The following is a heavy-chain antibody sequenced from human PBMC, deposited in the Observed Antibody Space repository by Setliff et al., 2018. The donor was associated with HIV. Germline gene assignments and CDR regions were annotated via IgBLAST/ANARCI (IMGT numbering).Heavy chain of an antibody. J-gene: IGHJ4*02. CDR1: GYTFTSYD. D-gene: IGHD5-12*01. CDR2: MNPNSGNT. V-gene: IGHV1-8*01. CDR3: ARSAHDSETGY. Sequence: ASVKVSCKASGYTFTSYDINWVRQATGQGLEWMGWMNPNSGNTGYAQKFQGRVTMTWDTSTSTVYMELSSLRSEDAALYYCARSAHDSETGYWGQGTLVTVSS.